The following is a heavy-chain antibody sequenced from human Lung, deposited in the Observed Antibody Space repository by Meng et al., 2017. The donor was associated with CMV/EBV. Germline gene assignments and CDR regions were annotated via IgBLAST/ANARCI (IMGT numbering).Heavy chain of an antibody. CDR3: ANPAGDGYRTFDS. D-gene: IGHD5-24*01. Sequence: GSLRLXCSVSGGPFNTYYWSWIRQPPGKGLEWIGDINHGGGTNYNPSLKSRVTILVDTSTNQFSLRVGSVAAADTAVYYCANPAGDGYRTFDSWCQGTLVTVSS. V-gene: IGHV4-34*01. CDR2: INHGGGT. CDR1: GGPFNTYY. J-gene: IGHJ4*02.